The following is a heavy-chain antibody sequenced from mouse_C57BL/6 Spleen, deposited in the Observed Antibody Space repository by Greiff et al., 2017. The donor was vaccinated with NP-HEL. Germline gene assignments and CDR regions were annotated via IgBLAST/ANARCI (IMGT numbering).Heavy chain of an antibody. Sequence: EVKLMESGGDLVKPGGSLKLSCAASGFTFSSYGMSWVRQTPDKRLEWVATISSGGSYTYYPDSVKGRFTISRDNAKNTLYLQMSSLKSDDTAMYYCARHGPSSYDYWGQGTTLTVSS. J-gene: IGHJ2*01. CDR1: GFTFSSYG. D-gene: IGHD1-1*01. CDR3: ARHGPSSYDY. CDR2: ISSGGSYT. V-gene: IGHV5-6*01.